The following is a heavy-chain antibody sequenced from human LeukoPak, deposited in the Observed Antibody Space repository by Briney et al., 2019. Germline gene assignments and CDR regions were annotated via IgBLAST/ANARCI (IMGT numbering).Heavy chain of an antibody. D-gene: IGHD3-10*01. J-gene: IGHJ3*02. Sequence: GGSLRLSCAASGFTFSSYWMSWVRQAPGKGLEWVANIKEDGSEKYYVDSVKGRFTISRDNSKNTLYLQMNSLRAEDTAVYHCAKDPLWFGDAFDIWGQGTMVTVSS. CDR1: GFTFSSYW. V-gene: IGHV3-7*03. CDR3: AKDPLWFGDAFDI. CDR2: IKEDGSEK.